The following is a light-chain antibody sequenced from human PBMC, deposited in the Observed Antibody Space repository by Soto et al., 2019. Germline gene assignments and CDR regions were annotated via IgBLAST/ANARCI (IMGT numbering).Light chain of an antibody. CDR1: QTISSW. J-gene: IGKJ5*01. Sequence: DIQMPQSPSTMSGSVGDRFTITCRASQTISSWLAWYQQKPGKAPKLLIYKASTLKSGVPSRFSGSGSETEFTPTISRLQPDDFATYFCHSRAFGQGTRLEIK. CDR2: KAS. V-gene: IGKV1-5*03. CDR3: HSRA.